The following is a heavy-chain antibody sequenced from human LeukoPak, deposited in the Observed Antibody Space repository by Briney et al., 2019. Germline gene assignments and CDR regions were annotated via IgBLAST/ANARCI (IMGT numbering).Heavy chain of an antibody. J-gene: IGHJ4*02. CDR2: IYNIGTTT. D-gene: IGHD2-15*01. CDR3: ARDNTYCSGSRCYDRFDY. CDR1: GLTVSNNY. Sequence: GGSLRLSCAASGLTVSNNYMSWVRQAPGKGLQWVSIIYNIGTTTKYTDSVKGRFTVSRDNSKNTLYLQMNSLTAEDTAVYYCARDNTYCSGSRCYDRFDYWGQGTLVAVSS. V-gene: IGHV3-53*01.